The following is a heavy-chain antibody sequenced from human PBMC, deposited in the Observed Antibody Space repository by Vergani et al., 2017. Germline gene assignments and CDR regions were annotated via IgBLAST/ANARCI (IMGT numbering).Heavy chain of an antibody. V-gene: IGHV1-69*01. CDR2: IIPIFGTA. CDR3: AVEELGSPRSYWYFDL. Sequence: QVQLVQSGAEVKKPGSSVKVSCKASGGTFSSYAISWVRQAPGQGLEWMGGIIPIFGTANYAQKSQGRVTTTADESTSTAYMELSSLRSEDTAVYYCAVEELGSPRSYWYFDLWGRGTLVTVSS. J-gene: IGHJ2*01. CDR1: GGTFSSYA. D-gene: IGHD7-27*01.